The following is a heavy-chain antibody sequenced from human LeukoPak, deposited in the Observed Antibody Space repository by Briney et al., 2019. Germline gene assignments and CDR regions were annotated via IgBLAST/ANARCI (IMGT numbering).Heavy chain of an antibody. V-gene: IGHV4-34*01. CDR2: INHSGST. CDR1: GGSFSGYY. J-gene: IGHJ6*03. Sequence: SETLSLTCAVYGGSFSGYYWSWIRQPPGKGLEWIGEINHSGSTNYNPSLKSRVTMSVDTSKNQFSLKLSSVTAADTAVYFCARGGSHIVVVPAAIVTTYYYYMDVWGKGTTVTVSS. CDR3: ARGGSHIVVVPAAIVTTYYYYMDV. D-gene: IGHD2-2*02.